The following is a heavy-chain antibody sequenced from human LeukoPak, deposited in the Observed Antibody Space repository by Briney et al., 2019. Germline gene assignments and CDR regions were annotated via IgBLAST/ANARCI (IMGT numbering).Heavy chain of an antibody. CDR3: ARQIGVIVGATSYYYYYMDV. J-gene: IGHJ6*03. Sequence: PSETLSLTCAVYGGSFSGYYWSWVRQPPGKGLEWIGEINHSGSTNYNPSLTSRVTISVGTSKNQFSLKLSSVTAADTAVYYCARQIGVIVGATSYYYYYMDVWGKGTTVTISS. V-gene: IGHV4-34*01. D-gene: IGHD1-26*01. CDR1: GGSFSGYY. CDR2: INHSGST.